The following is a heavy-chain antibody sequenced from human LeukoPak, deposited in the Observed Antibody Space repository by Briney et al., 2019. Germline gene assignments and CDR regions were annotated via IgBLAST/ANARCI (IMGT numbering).Heavy chain of an antibody. J-gene: IGHJ6*02. CDR1: GFTVSSNY. Sequence: PGGSLRLSCAASGFTVSSNYMSWVRQAPGKGLEWVSSISSSSSYIYYADSVKGRFTISRDNAKNSLYLQMNSLRAEDTAVYYCARVLAGGYYYGMDVWGQGTTVTVSS. V-gene: IGHV3-21*01. D-gene: IGHD1-14*01. CDR2: ISSSSSYI. CDR3: ARVLAGGYYYGMDV.